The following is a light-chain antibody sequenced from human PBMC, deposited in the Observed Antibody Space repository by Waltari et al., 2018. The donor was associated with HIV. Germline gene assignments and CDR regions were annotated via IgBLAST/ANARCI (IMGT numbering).Light chain of an antibody. V-gene: IGLV2-23*01. CDR2: EDT. J-gene: IGLJ2*01. Sequence: QSALTQSASVSGSPGQSITISCSGTSSDVGTYDLVSWYQQQPGRAPKLIIYEDTKRPSGVSIRFSSSKSGNTASLTISGLQAEDEALYYCCSYAGSSTLIFGGGTKLTVL. CDR3: CSYAGSSTLI. CDR1: SSDVGTYDL.